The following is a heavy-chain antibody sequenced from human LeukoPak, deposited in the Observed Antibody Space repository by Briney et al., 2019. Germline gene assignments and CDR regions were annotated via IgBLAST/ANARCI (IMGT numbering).Heavy chain of an antibody. V-gene: IGHV4-4*07. CDR3: ARDFPGRFSGQETTMDV. J-gene: IGHJ6*03. CDR1: GGSISGSY. D-gene: IGHD1-26*01. Sequence: SETLSLTCTVSGGSISGSYWSWIRHPAGKGLEWIWRIYTTGTTNYNPSLKSPVTMSLDTSKNQFSLKLNSVTAADTGIYYCARDFPGRFSGQETTMDVWGKGTTVTVSS. CDR2: IYTTGTT.